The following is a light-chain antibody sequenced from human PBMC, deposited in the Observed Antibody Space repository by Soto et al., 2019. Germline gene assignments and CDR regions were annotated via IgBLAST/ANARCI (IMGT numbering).Light chain of an antibody. CDR2: SNN. CDR1: SSNIGSNS. CDR3: AAWDDSLKGREV. J-gene: IGLJ1*01. Sequence: QSALTQPPSASGTPGQRVTISCSGSSSNIGSNSVNWYQQLPGAAPKLLIYSNNQRPSGVPDRFSGSKSGTSASLAISGLQSEDEADYYCAAWDDSLKGREVFGTGTKVTVL. V-gene: IGLV1-44*01.